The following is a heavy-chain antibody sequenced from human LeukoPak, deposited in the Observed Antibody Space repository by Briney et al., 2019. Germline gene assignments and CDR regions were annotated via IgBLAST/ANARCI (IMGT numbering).Heavy chain of an antibody. V-gene: IGHV4-34*01. CDR2: INHSGST. CDR3: ARGRGTAAQLDY. J-gene: IGHJ4*02. CDR1: GGSFSGYY. Sequence: SETLSLTCAVYGGSFSGYYWSWIRQPPGKGLEWIGEINHSGSTNYNPSLKSRVTISVDTSKNQFSLKLSSVTAADTAVYYCARGRGTAAQLDYWGQGTLVTVSS. D-gene: IGHD1-1*01.